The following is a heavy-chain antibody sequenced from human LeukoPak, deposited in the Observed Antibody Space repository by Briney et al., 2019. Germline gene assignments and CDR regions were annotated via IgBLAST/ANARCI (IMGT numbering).Heavy chain of an antibody. CDR2: IYSGGST. Sequence: PGGSLRLSCAASGFTVTSTHMSWVRQAPGKGLEWVSVIYSGGSTHYADSVEGRFTISRDNSKNTLFLQMNSLRAEDTAVYYCARGYTSGWLYFDYWGQGTLVTVSS. J-gene: IGHJ4*02. CDR3: ARGYTSGWLYFDY. V-gene: IGHV3-53*01. CDR1: GFTVTSTH. D-gene: IGHD6-19*01.